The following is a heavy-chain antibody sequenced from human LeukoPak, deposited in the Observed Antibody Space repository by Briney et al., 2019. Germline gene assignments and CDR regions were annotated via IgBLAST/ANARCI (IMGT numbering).Heavy chain of an antibody. CDR1: GYTLTELS. Sequence: ASVKVSCKVSGYTLTELSMHWVRQAPGKGLEWMGGFDPEDGETIYAQKFQGRVTMTEDTSTDTAYMELSSLRSEDTAVYYCATRYYGSGSFSWFDPWGKGTLVTVSS. J-gene: IGHJ5*02. CDR3: ATRYYGSGSFSWFDP. CDR2: FDPEDGET. D-gene: IGHD3-10*01. V-gene: IGHV1-24*01.